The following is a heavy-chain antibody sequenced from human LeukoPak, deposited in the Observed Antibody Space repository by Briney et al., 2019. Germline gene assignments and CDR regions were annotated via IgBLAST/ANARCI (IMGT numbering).Heavy chain of an antibody. V-gene: IGHV1-46*01. CDR2: INPSGGST. J-gene: IGHJ4*02. D-gene: IGHD6-19*01. CDR1: GYTFTSYY. CDR3: ARDRGSSGWYFPYFDY. Sequence: ASVKVPCKASGYTFTSYYMHWVRQAPGQGLEWMGIINPSGGSTSYAQKFQGRVTMTRDMSTSTVYMELSSLRSEDTAVYYCARDRGSSGWYFPYFDYWGQGTLVTVSS.